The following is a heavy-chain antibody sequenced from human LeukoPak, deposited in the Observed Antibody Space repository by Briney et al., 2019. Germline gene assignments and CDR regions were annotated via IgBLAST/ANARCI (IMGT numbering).Heavy chain of an antibody. D-gene: IGHD3-22*01. J-gene: IGHJ4*02. V-gene: IGHV3-30*02. Sequence: PGGSLRLSCAASGFTFSSYGMHWVRQAPGKGLEWVAFIRYDGSNKYYADSVKGRFTISRDNSKNTLYLQMNSLRAEDTAVYYCAKDKAAEGIVVVICPFDYWGQGTLVTVSS. CDR1: GFTFSSYG. CDR2: IRYDGSNK. CDR3: AKDKAAEGIVVVICPFDY.